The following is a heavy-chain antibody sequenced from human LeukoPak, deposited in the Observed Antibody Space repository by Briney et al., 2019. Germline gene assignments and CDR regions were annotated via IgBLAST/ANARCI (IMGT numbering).Heavy chain of an antibody. Sequence: SETLSLTCTVSGGSISSYYWSWIRQPPGKGLEWMGYIYYSGTTNYNPSLKSRVTISIDPSKSQFSLKLSSVTAADTAVYYCAAGPLDYWGQGALVTVSS. CDR2: IYYSGTT. J-gene: IGHJ4*02. D-gene: IGHD1-14*01. CDR1: GGSISSYY. V-gene: IGHV4-59*08. CDR3: AAGPLDY.